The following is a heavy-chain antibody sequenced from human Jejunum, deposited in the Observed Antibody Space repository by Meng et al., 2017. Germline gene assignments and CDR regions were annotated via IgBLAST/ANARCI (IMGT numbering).Heavy chain of an antibody. CDR1: GGSFSGYY. J-gene: IGHJ4*02. CDR3: ARLRATDNQSKYRNTIFDY. Sequence: VPPSPWCAELLKPSETPFLTCAVYGGSFSGYYWSWIRQPPGKGLEWIGEINHSGSTNYNPSLKSRVTISEDTSKNQFSLKLSSVTAADTAVYYCARLRATDNQSKYRNTIFDYWGQGTLVTVSS. D-gene: IGHD2/OR15-2a*01. V-gene: IGHV4-34*01. CDR2: INHSGST.